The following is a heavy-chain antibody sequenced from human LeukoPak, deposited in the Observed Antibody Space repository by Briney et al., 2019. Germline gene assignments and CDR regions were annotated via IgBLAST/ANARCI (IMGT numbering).Heavy chain of an antibody. CDR1: GGSISSGGHY. CDR3: ARCYYDPSGYFDY. D-gene: IGHD3-22*01. Sequence: SQTLSLTCSVSGGSISSGGHYWSWIRHHPGKGLEWIGYIYYIGTTYYNPSLKSRVTISVDTSNNRFSLNLSSVTAADTAVYYCARCYYDPSGYFDYWGPGALVTVSS. J-gene: IGHJ4*02. V-gene: IGHV4-31*03. CDR2: IYYIGTT.